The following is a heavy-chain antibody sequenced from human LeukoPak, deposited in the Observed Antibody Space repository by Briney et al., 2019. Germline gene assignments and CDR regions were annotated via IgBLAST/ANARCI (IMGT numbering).Heavy chain of an antibody. D-gene: IGHD3-10*02. J-gene: IGHJ6*04. V-gene: IGHV3-48*03. CDR2: ISVGAHLI. Sequence: GGSLRLSCAASGFTFNNYEMNWVRQAPGKGLEWISYISVGAHLIYYADSVKGRFTISRDNAKNSLYLQMNSLRAEDTAVYYCAELGITMIGGVWGKGTTVTISS. CDR3: AELGITMIGGV. CDR1: GFTFNNYE.